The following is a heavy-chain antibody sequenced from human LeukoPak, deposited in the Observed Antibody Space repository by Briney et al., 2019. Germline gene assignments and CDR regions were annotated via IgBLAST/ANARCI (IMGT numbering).Heavy chain of an antibody. J-gene: IGHJ4*02. D-gene: IGHD6-13*01. CDR2: IYYSGST. V-gene: IGHV4-39*01. CDR3: ARYMQQLATSTDYYFDY. CDR1: GGSISSSSYY. Sequence: PSETLSLTCTVSGGSISSSSYYWGWIRQPPGKGLEWIGSIYYSGSTYYNPSLKSRVTISVDTSKNQFSLKLSSVTAADTAVYYCARYMQQLATSTDYYFDYWGQGTLVTVSS.